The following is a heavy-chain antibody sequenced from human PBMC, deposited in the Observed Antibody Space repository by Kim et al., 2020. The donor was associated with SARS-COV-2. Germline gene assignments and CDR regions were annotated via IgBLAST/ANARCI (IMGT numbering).Heavy chain of an antibody. CDR3: ARDPQDDYGDYGIDY. Sequence: DSVKGRLPLSRDNSKNTLYLQMNRLRAEDTAVYYCARDPQDDYGDYGIDYWGQGTLVTVSS. D-gene: IGHD4-17*01. J-gene: IGHJ4*02. V-gene: IGHV3-30*07.